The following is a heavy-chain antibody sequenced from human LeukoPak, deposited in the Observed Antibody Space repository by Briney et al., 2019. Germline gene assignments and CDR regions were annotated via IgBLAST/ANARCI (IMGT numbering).Heavy chain of an antibody. CDR3: ARDPGYSSSWYYHPTYYYYGMDV. CDR2: IYYSGST. Sequence: SETLSLTCTVSGGSISSGDYYWSWIRQPPGKGLEWIGYIYYSGSTYYNPSLKSRVTISVDTSKNQFSLKLSSVTAADTAVYYCARDPGYSSSWYYHPTYYYYGMDVWGQGTTVTVSS. V-gene: IGHV4-30-4*02. J-gene: IGHJ6*02. D-gene: IGHD6-13*01. CDR1: GGSISSGDYY.